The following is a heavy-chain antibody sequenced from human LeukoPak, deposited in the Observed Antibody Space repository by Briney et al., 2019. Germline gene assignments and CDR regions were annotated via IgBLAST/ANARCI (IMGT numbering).Heavy chain of an antibody. J-gene: IGHJ4*02. CDR1: GFTFRSHW. Sequence: GGSLRLSCAASGFTFRSHWMSWVRQAPGKGLEGVANIKQDEIEKQYVDSVKGRFAISRDNAKNSVYLQMDSLRSEDTAVYYCAREGSTMIVHDYWGQGTLVTVSA. V-gene: IGHV3-7*01. CDR3: AREGSTMIVHDY. D-gene: IGHD3-22*01. CDR2: IKQDEIEK.